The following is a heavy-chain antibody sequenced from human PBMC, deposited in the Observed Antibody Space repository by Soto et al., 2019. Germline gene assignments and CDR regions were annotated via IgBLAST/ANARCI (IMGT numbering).Heavy chain of an antibody. V-gene: IGHV3-7*01. Sequence: AGGSLRLSCAASGFTFSTYWMDWVRQTPGKGLEWVANINQDGSKKNYVDSVKGRFTISRDNAKNSLYLQMSSLTAEDSALYYCSRSLDSWGQGTLATVSS. J-gene: IGHJ4*02. CDR3: SRSLDS. CDR1: GFTFSTYW. CDR2: INQDGSKK.